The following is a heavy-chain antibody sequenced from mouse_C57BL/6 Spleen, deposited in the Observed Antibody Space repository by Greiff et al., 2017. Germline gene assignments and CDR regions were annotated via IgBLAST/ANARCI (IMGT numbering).Heavy chain of an antibody. CDR3: ARGEGLRLYARDY. D-gene: IGHD1-2*01. CDR1: GYTFTSYW. Sequence: QVQLQQPGAELVKPGASVKMSCKASGYTFTSYWITWVKQRPGQGLEWIGDIYPGSGSTNYNEKFKSKATLTVDTSSSTAYMQLSSLTSEDSAVYYCARGEGLRLYARDYWGQGTSVTVSS. J-gene: IGHJ4*01. CDR2: IYPGSGST. V-gene: IGHV1-55*01.